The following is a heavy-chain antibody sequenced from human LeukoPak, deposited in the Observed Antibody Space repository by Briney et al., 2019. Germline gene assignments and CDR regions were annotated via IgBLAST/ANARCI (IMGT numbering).Heavy chain of an antibody. V-gene: IGHV4-39*01. D-gene: IGHD7-27*01. CDR1: GGSISSSSYY. Sequence: SETLSLTCTVSGGSISSSSYYWGWIRQPPGKGLEWIGSIYYSGSTYYNPSLKSRVTISVDTSKNQFSLKLSSVTAADTAVYYCARNNPTGDGTDYWGQGTLVTVSS. J-gene: IGHJ4*02. CDR2: IYYSGST. CDR3: ARNNPTGDGTDY.